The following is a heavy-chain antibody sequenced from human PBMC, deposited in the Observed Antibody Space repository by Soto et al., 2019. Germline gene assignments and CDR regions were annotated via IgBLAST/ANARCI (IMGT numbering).Heavy chain of an antibody. V-gene: IGHV4-31*03. CDR1: GGSISSGGYY. CDR3: ARVAITGTTIDY. J-gene: IGHJ4*02. D-gene: IGHD1-7*01. CDR2: IYYSGST. Sequence: LSLTCTVSGGSISSGGYYWSWIRQHPGKGLEWIGYIYYSGSTYYNPSLKSRVTISVDTSKNQFSLKLSSVTAADTAVYYCARVAITGTTIDYWGQGTLVTVSS.